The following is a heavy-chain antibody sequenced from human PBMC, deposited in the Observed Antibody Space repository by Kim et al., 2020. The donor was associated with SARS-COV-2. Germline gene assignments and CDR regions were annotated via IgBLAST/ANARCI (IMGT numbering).Heavy chain of an antibody. Sequence: VEGRFTISRNNGKNSLYLQMDSLTAEDTAVYYCARGGYYYDGEGYCGEFDNWGQGTLVTVSS. D-gene: IGHD3-22*01. J-gene: IGHJ4*02. CDR3: ARGGYYYDGEGYCGEFDN. V-gene: IGHV3-11*01.